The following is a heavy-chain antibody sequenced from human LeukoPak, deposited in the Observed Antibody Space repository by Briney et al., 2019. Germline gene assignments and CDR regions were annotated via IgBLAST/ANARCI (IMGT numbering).Heavy chain of an antibody. CDR2: INHSGST. D-gene: IGHD4-17*01. J-gene: IGHJ5*02. CDR3: ARADCDYVDWFDP. CDR1: GGSFSGYY. Sequence: SETLSLTCAVYGGSFSGYYWSWIRQPPGKGLEWIGEINHSGSTNYNPSLKSRVTISVDTSKNQFSLKLSSVTAADTAVYYCARADCDYVDWFDPWGQGTLVTVSS. V-gene: IGHV4-34*01.